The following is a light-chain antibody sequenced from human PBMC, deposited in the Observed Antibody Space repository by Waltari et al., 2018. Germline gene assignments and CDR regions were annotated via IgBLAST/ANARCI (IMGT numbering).Light chain of an antibody. V-gene: IGKV1-39*01. Sequence: DIQMTQSPPSLSASVGDRVTITCRASQTISNSLDWYQQKPGKAPKLLIYGSFIFQSGVPSRFSGSGSGTDFTLTISSLQPEDFATYYCQQSSSSPITFGQGTRLEIK. CDR3: QQSSSSPIT. CDR1: QTISNS. J-gene: IGKJ5*01. CDR2: GSF.